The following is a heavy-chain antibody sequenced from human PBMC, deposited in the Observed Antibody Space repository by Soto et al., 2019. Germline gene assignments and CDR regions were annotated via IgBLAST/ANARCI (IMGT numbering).Heavy chain of an antibody. J-gene: IGHJ4*02. Sequence: SETLSLTCTVSGGSISSYYWSWIRQPPGKGLEWIGYIYYSGSTNYNPSLKSRVTISVDTSKNQFSLKLSSVTAADTAVYYCAREAGDYVWGSYRTFDYWGQGNLVTVSS. V-gene: IGHV4-59*01. CDR3: AREAGDYVWGSYRTFDY. CDR2: IYYSGST. D-gene: IGHD3-16*02. CDR1: GGSISSYY.